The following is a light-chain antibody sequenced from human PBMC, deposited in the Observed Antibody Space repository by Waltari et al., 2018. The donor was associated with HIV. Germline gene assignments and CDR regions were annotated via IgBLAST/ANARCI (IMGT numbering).Light chain of an antibody. J-gene: IGKJ2*01. V-gene: IGKV2-28*01. CDR1: QSLLHSNRYTY. CDR2: LGS. Sequence: DIVMTQSPLSLPVTTGEPASISCRSSQSLLHSNRYTYLDWYLQKPGQSPQLLIYLGSNRASGVPDRFSGSGSGTDFTLKISRVEAEDVGVYYCMQALQTPYTFGQGTKLEIK. CDR3: MQALQTPYT.